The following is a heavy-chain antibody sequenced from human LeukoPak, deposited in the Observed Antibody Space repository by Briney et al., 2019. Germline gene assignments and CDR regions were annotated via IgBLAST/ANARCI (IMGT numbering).Heavy chain of an antibody. D-gene: IGHD2-15*01. CDR3: ARQGYCSGGSCYFPFDY. CDR2: IIPIFGTA. Sequence: EASVKVSCKASGYTFTGYYMHWVRQAPGQGLEWMGGIIPIFGTANYAQKFQGRVTITADESTSTAYMELSSLRSEDTAVYYCARQGYCSGGSCYFPFDYWGQGTLVTVSS. CDR1: GYTFTGYY. V-gene: IGHV1-69*13. J-gene: IGHJ4*02.